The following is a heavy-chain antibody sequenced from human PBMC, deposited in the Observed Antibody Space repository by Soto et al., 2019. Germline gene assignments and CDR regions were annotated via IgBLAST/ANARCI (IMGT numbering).Heavy chain of an antibody. Sequence: QVQLVQSGAEVRKPGASVRVSCKASGYTFTGYYIHWVRQAPGQGLEWMGWINPNTGATNYAQKFQARVTMTGDTSISTASMELYRLRSDDTAVYYCARDHNPDKYYQGMDVWGQGTTVTVSS. CDR2: INPNTGAT. J-gene: IGHJ6*02. V-gene: IGHV1-2*02. CDR1: GYTFTGYY. D-gene: IGHD1-1*01. CDR3: ARDHNPDKYYQGMDV.